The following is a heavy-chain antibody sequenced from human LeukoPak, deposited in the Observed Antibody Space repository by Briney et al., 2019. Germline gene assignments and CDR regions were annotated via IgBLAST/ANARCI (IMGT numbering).Heavy chain of an antibody. D-gene: IGHD6-19*01. CDR2: ISSSSSYI. J-gene: IGHJ3*02. CDR3: ARWTTGYSSGWYFGAFDI. Sequence: GGSLRLSCAASGFTFSSYNMNWVRQAPGKGLERVSSISSSSSYIYHADSVKGRFTISRDNAKNSLYLQMNSLRAEDTAVYYCARWTTGYSSGWYFGAFDIWGQGTMVTVSS. V-gene: IGHV3-21*01. CDR1: GFTFSSYN.